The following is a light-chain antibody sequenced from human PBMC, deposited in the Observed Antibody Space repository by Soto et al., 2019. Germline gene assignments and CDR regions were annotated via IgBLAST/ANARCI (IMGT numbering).Light chain of an antibody. V-gene: IGKV3-20*01. CDR3: QQYGSSLPWT. CDR1: QSVSDSS. Sequence: EIVLTQSPGSLSLSPGERATLSCRASQSVSDSSLAWYHQKPGQAPRLLIYGASSRATGIPDRFSGSGSGTDFTLTISRLEPEDFAVYYCQQYGSSLPWTFGQGTKVDIK. CDR2: GAS. J-gene: IGKJ1*01.